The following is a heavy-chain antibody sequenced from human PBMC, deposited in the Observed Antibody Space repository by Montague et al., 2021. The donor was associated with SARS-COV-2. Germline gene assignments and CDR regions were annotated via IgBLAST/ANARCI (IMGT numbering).Heavy chain of an antibody. CDR1: GGSFSGYY. CDR3: ARGPRITMIVVVITDIWFDP. CDR2: INHSGST. Sequence: SETLSLTCVVYGGSFSGYYWCWFRQPPAKGLEWFGEINHSGSTNYNPSLNSRVTISVDTSKNQFSLKLSSVTAAATAVYYCARGPRITMIVVVITDIWFDPWGQGTLVTVSS. D-gene: IGHD3-22*01. V-gene: IGHV4-34*01. J-gene: IGHJ5*02.